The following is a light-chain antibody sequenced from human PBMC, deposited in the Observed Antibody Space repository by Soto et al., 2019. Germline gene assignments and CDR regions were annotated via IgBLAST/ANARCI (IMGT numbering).Light chain of an antibody. J-gene: IGKJ1*01. V-gene: IGKV3-15*01. CDR1: QSVSSN. CDR2: GAS. Sequence: EIVMTQSPATLSVSPGERATLSCRASQSVSSNLAWYQQKPGQAPRLLIYGASTRATGIPARFSGSGSGTEFTLTISSLQSKDFAVYYCQQYNNWPRTFGQVTKVEIK. CDR3: QQYNNWPRT.